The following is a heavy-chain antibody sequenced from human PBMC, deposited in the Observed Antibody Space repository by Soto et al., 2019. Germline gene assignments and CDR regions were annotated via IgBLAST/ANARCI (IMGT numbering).Heavy chain of an antibody. D-gene: IGHD3-10*01. V-gene: IGHV3-23*01. J-gene: IGHJ4*02. Sequence: EVQLLESGGGLIQPGGSLRLSCTASGFTLSNYAMTWVRQAPGKGLEYVGVISRSAGSTCYGNSVKGRFTISRDNFRETVYLQMNDLRVEDTARYYCARRSSYNLKDPLDDWGQGTLVTVSS. CDR1: GFTLSNYA. CDR3: ARRSSYNLKDPLDD. CDR2: ISRSAGST.